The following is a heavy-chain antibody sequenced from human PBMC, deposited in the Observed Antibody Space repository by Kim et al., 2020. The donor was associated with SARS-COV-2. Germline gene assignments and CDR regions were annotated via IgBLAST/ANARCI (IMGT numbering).Heavy chain of an antibody. Sequence: HPSLKRRVIMSLDTSKNQFSLKLFSVTVADTALYYCARVVGGRGVDHWGQGTLVTVSS. CDR3: ARVVGGRGVDH. V-gene: IGHV4-39*01. D-gene: IGHD2-21*01. J-gene: IGHJ4*02.